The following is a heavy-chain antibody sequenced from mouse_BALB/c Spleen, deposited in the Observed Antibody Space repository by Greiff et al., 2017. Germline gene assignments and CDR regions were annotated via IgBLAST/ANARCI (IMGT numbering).Heavy chain of an antibody. Sequence: EVKLMESGPGLVKPSQSLSLTCSVTGYSITSGYYWNWIRQFPGNKLEWMGYISYDGSNNYNPSLKNRISITRDTSKNQFFLKLNSVTTEDTATYYCAREDDYDGGWYFDVWGAGTTVTVSS. CDR3: AREDDYDGGWYFDV. D-gene: IGHD2-4*01. J-gene: IGHJ1*01. CDR1: GYSITSGYY. V-gene: IGHV3-6*02. CDR2: ISYDGSN.